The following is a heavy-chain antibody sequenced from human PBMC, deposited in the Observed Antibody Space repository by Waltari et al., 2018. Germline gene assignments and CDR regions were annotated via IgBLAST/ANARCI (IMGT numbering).Heavy chain of an antibody. V-gene: IGHV1-3*01. CDR1: GYTFTSYA. CDR2: INAGNGNT. Sequence: QVQLVQSGAEVKKPGASVKVSCKASGYTFTSYAMHWVRQAPGQRLEWMGWINAGNGNTKYSQKFQGRVTITRDTSASTAYMELSSLRSEDTAVYYCARGGSYDILTGYPIDYWGQGTLVTVSS. J-gene: IGHJ4*02. CDR3: ARGGSYDILTGYPIDY. D-gene: IGHD3-9*01.